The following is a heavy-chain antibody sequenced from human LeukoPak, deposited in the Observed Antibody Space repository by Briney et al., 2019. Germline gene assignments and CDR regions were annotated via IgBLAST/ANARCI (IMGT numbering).Heavy chain of an antibody. J-gene: IGHJ6*02. CDR1: GFTFTSSA. D-gene: IGHD6-13*01. Sequence: SVKVSCKASGFTFTSSAMQWVRQARGQRLEWIGWIVVGSGNTNYAQKFQERVTITRDMSTSTAYMELSSLRSEDTAVYYCAAERLRRSSSLPSMDVWGQGTKVTVSS. V-gene: IGHV1-58*02. CDR2: IVVGSGNT. CDR3: AAERLRRSSSLPSMDV.